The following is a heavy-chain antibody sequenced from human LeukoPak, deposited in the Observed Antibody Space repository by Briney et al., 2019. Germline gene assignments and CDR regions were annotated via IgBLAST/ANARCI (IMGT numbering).Heavy chain of an antibody. V-gene: IGHV1-69*13. D-gene: IGHD2-2*02. J-gene: IGHJ5*02. CDR3: ARDRPGRYCSTISCYSASPFDP. CDR2: IIPIFGTA. Sequence: SVEVSCKASGGTVSRYPISWVRQAPGQGLEWMGGIIPIFGTANYAQKFQGRVTITADESTSTAYMELSSLRSEDTAVYYCARDRPGRYCSTISCYSASPFDPWGQGTLVTVSS. CDR1: GGTVSRYP.